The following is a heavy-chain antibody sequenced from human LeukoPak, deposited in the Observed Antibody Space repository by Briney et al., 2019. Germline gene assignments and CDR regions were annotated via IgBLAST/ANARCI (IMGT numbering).Heavy chain of an antibody. Sequence: SVKVSCKASGGTFSSYAISWVRQAPGQGLEWMGGIIPIFGTANYAQKFQGRVTITADKSTSTAYMELSSLRSEDTAVYYCARGRVNYYYYMDVWGKGTTVTISS. V-gene: IGHV1-69*06. J-gene: IGHJ6*03. CDR1: GGTFSSYA. D-gene: IGHD2-21*01. CDR2: IIPIFGTA. CDR3: ARGRVNYYYYMDV.